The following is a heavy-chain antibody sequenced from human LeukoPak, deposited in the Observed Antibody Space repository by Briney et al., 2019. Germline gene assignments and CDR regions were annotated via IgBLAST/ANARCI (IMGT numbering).Heavy chain of an antibody. D-gene: IGHD3-22*01. CDR3: ARLPTFYYDSSGYHYDY. CDR1: GFTFSSYS. J-gene: IGHJ4*02. V-gene: IGHV3-23*01. Sequence: GGSLRLSCAASGFTFSSYSMNWVRQAPGRGLEWASSTAGSGISKDYADSVKGRFTISKDKSKNTLYLQMDNLRAEDTGVYFCARLPTFYYDSSGYHYDYWGQGTLVTVSS. CDR2: TAGSGISK.